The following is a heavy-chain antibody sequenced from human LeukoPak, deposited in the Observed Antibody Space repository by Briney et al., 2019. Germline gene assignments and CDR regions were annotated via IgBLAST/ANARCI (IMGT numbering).Heavy chain of an antibody. Sequence: GESLKISCKGSGYSFTSYWIGWVRQMPGKGLEWMGIIYPGDSDTRYRPSFQGQVTISADKSFSTSYLQWSSLKASDTAIYYCARRPAASVGYYFEYWGQGALITVSS. CDR3: ARRPAASVGYYFEY. CDR1: GYSFTSYW. J-gene: IGHJ4*02. V-gene: IGHV5-51*01. CDR2: IYPGDSDT. D-gene: IGHD4-23*01.